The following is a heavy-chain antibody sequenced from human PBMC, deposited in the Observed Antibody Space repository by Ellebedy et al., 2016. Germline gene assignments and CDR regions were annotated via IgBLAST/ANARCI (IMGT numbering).Heavy chain of an antibody. Sequence: GESLKISXVASGFTFRNFFTSWVRQAPGGGLEWFSTISGDGDTTFSADSVKGRFTISRDNSRYTLYLQMDSLRAADTAVYYCYYGHYSGYWGQGTLVTVSS. CDR2: ISGDGDTT. CDR1: GFTFRNFF. CDR3: YYGHYSGY. J-gene: IGHJ4*02. D-gene: IGHD4-17*01. V-gene: IGHV3-23*01.